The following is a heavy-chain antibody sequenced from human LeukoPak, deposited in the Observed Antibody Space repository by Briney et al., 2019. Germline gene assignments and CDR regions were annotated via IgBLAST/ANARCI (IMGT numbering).Heavy chain of an antibody. CDR3: ARVPGLDWYFDL. V-gene: IGHV1-18*01. Sequence: ASVKVSCKASGYTFTSYGISWVRQAPGQGLAWMGWISAYNGNTNYAQKLQGRVTMTTDPSTSTAYMELRSLRSDDTAVYYCARVPGLDWYFDLWGRGTLVTVSS. J-gene: IGHJ2*01. D-gene: IGHD1-14*01. CDR1: GYTFTSYG. CDR2: ISAYNGNT.